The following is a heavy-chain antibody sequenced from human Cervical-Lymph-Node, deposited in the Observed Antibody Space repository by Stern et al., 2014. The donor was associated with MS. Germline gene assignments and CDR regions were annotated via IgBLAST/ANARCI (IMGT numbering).Heavy chain of an antibody. J-gene: IGHJ4*02. Sequence: QVQLQESGPGLVKPSGTLSLTCAVSGGSILRTDWWSWVRQPPGKGLEWIGEVCHSGYAKYNPSPKLRVNISENKSKNQFVLNLTSVTAADTALYHCASRTLTFPYYFDSWGQGTLVTVSS. D-gene: IGHD3-9*01. V-gene: IGHV4-4*02. CDR3: ASRTLTFPYYFDS. CDR1: GGSILRTDW. CDR2: VCHSGYA.